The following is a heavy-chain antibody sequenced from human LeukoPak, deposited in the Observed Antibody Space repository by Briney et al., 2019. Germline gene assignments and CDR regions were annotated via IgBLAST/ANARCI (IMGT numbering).Heavy chain of an antibody. CDR2: INPNSGGT. J-gene: IGHJ6*02. D-gene: IGHD1-26*01. CDR1: GYTFTGYY. V-gene: IGHV1-2*02. CDR3: ARDLQVGASNYYYYGLDV. Sequence: ASVKVSCKASGYTFTGYYMHWMRQAPGQGLEWMGWINPNSGGTNYAQKFQGRVTMTRDTSISTAYMELSRLRSDDTAVYYCARDLQVGASNYYYYGLDVWGQGTTVTVSS.